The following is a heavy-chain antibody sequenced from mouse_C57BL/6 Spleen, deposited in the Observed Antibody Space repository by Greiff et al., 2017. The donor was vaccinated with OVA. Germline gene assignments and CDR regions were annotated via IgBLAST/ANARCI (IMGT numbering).Heavy chain of an antibody. CDR2: IDPSDSYT. D-gene: IGHD2-1*01. CDR1: GYTFTSYW. CDR3: ARLLGGNYEGWYFDV. J-gene: IGHJ1*03. V-gene: IGHV1-69*01. Sequence: QVQLKQSGAELVMPGASVKLSCKASGYTFTSYWMHWVKQRPGQGLEWIGEIDPSDSYTNYNQKFKGKSTLTVDKSSSTAYMQLSSLTSEDSAVYYCARLLGGNYEGWYFDVWGTGTTVTVSS.